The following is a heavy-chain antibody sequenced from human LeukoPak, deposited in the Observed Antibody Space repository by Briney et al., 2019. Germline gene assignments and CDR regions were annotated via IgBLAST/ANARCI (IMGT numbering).Heavy chain of an antibody. V-gene: IGHV3-74*01. J-gene: IGHJ4*02. CDR1: GLIFSSYW. D-gene: IGHD5-24*01. CDR3: ARGYNYGHGGYFDY. CDR2: ISSDGSST. Sequence: GGSLRLSCAASGLIFSSYWVHWVRQAPGKGLLWVSRISSDGSSTTYAESVNGRFTIPRDNAKNTLYLQMNSLRAEDTAVYYCARGYNYGHGGYFDYWGQGTLVTVSS.